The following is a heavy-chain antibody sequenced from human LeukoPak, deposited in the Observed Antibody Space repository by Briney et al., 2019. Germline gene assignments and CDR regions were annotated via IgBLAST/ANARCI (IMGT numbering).Heavy chain of an antibody. J-gene: IGHJ4*02. Sequence: QPGGSLSLSGPAPGFPFGSYGMHWVREPPGKGLECAAFVRYAGSNKYYADSAKGRFTISRDNSKNTLYLQMNSLRAEDTAVYYCANWQQPKEYWGQGTLVTVSS. CDR1: GFPFGSYG. D-gene: IGHD6-13*01. V-gene: IGHV3-30*02. CDR3: ANWQQPKEY. CDR2: VRYAGSNK.